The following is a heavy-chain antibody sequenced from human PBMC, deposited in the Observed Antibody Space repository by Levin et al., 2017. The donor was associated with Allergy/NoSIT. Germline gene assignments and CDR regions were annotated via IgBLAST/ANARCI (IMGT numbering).Heavy chain of an antibody. Sequence: ASVKVSCKASGYTFTSHYLHWVRQAPGQGLEWMGILNPPGGSTTYAQKFQGRVTMTWDTSTSTFSMELSSLRSDDTAVYYCARASYGDYPLDYWGQGTLVTVSS. D-gene: IGHD4-17*01. J-gene: IGHJ4*02. CDR1: GYTFTSHY. CDR2: LNPPGGST. CDR3: ARASYGDYPLDY. V-gene: IGHV1-46*01.